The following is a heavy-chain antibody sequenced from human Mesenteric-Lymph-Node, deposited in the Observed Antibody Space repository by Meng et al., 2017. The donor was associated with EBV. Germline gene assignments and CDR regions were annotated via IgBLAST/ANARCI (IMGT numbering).Heavy chain of an antibody. V-gene: IGHV1-2*06. CDR2: INPKSGDT. CDR1: GYYFTDYD. Sequence: QVQLVQSGAEVKQPGASVKVSCKASGYYFTDYDVDWVRQAPGQGLEWMGRINPKSGDTNYAQRFQGRVTMTRDTSISTAYMELSGLRSDDTAFYYCANDGSPFDYWGQGTLVTVSS. D-gene: IGHD5-24*01. CDR3: ANDGSPFDY. J-gene: IGHJ4*02.